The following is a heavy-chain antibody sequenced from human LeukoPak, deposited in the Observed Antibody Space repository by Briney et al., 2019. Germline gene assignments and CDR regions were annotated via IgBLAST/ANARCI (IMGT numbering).Heavy chain of an antibody. CDR3: AKRGVVIRVILVGFHKEAYYFDS. CDR1: GITLSNYG. Sequence: GGSLRLSCAVSGITLSNYGMTWVRQAPGKGLEWVAGISDTGGRTNYAESVKGRFTISRDNPKNTLYLQMNSLRAEDTAVYFCAKRGVVIRVILVGFHKEAYYFDSWGQGALVTVSS. J-gene: IGHJ4*02. D-gene: IGHD3-22*01. V-gene: IGHV3-23*01. CDR2: ISDTGGRT.